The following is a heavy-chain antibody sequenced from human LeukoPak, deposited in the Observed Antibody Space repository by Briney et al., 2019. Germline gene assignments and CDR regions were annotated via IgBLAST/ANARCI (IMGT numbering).Heavy chain of an antibody. CDR2: ISSSGSTI. CDR1: GFTFSSYE. CDR3: ARVGYDYVWGSYRYDYFDY. D-gene: IGHD3-16*02. V-gene: IGHV3-48*03. J-gene: IGHJ4*02. Sequence: GGSLRLSCAASGFTFSSYEMNWVRQAPGKGLEWASYISSSGSTIYYADSVKGRFTISRDNAKNSLYLQMNSLRAEDTAVYYCARVGYDYVWGSYRYDYFDYWGQGTLVTVSS.